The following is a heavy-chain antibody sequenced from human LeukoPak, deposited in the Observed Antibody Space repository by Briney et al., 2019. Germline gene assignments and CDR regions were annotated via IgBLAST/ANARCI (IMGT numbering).Heavy chain of an antibody. Sequence: GGSLRLSCVGSGFTFNTYWIHWVRQAPGKGLVWVSRVKEDGRETNYADSVGGRFTLSRDNAKNTVYLQMNNLRAEDTAVYHCARAKPADFDLWGRGTLVTVSS. CDR2: VKEDGRET. CDR1: GFTFNTYW. V-gene: IGHV3-74*01. CDR3: ARAKPADFDL. J-gene: IGHJ2*01.